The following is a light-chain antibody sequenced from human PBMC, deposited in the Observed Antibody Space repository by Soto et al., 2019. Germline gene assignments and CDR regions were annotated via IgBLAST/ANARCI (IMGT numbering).Light chain of an antibody. J-gene: IGKJ5*01. CDR2: GAS. V-gene: IGKV3-20*01. CDR3: QQYGSSLIT. Sequence: EIVVTQSPCTLSLSPGERATLSCRASQSVSSSYLAWYQQKPGQAPRLLIYGASSRATGIPDRFSGSGSGTDFTLTISRLEPEDFAVYYCQQYGSSLITFGQGTRLETK. CDR1: QSVSSSY.